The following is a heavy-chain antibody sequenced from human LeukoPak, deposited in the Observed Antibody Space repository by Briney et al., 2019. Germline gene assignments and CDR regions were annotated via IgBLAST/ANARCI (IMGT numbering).Heavy chain of an antibody. Sequence: SSETLSLTCIVSSGSINNHYWSWIRQPPGKGLEWIGYIYDSWNTNYNPSLQSRVTISMDASRNQFSLNLTSVTAADTAVYYCARDQIGYGLDYWGQGTLVTVSS. CDR3: ARDQIGYGLDY. CDR2: IYDSWNT. CDR1: SGSINNHY. V-gene: IGHV4-59*11. D-gene: IGHD5-18*01. J-gene: IGHJ4*02.